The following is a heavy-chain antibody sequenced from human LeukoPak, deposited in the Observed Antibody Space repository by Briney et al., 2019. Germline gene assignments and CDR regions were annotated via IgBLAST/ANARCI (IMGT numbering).Heavy chain of an antibody. CDR1: GFTFSSYW. CDR3: AKDFIPYGSPSAFDI. CDR2: ISGSGGRT. V-gene: IGHV3-23*01. D-gene: IGHD2-2*01. J-gene: IGHJ3*02. Sequence: PGGSLRLSCAASGFTFSSYWMSWVRQAPGKGLEWVSSISGSGGRTYYADSVKGRFTISRDNSKNTLYLQMNSLRAEDTAVYYCAKDFIPYGSPSAFDIWGQGTMVTVSS.